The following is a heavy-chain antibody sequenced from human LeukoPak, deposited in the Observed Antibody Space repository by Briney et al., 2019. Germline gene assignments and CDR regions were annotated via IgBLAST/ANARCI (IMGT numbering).Heavy chain of an antibody. D-gene: IGHD6-19*01. J-gene: IGHJ4*02. CDR2: INSGGST. CDR3: ASQRGRASAWFDY. CDR1: GFTVSSKY. V-gene: IGHV3-66*04. Sequence: GGSLRLSCAASGFTVSSKYMSWIRQAPGKGLEWVSVINSGGSTYYADSVKGRLTISRDNSKNTLYLQMNSLRVEDTAVYYCASQRGRASAWFDYWGQGTLVTVSS.